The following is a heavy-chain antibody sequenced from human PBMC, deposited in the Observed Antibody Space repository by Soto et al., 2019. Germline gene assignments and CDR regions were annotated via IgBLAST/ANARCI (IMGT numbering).Heavy chain of an antibody. J-gene: IGHJ6*02. CDR2: IYYNGNT. V-gene: IGHV4-31*02. Sequence: QVQVQESGPGLVKPSQTLSLKCSVSGGSIGSRDYYWSWIRQHPEKGLEWIGSIYYNGNTDYNPSLRGGLTISIDTSMNELSLKLTSVTAADTAVYYCARDKGGAALKGSGMDVWGQGTTVTVS. D-gene: IGHD3-10*01. CDR1: GGSIGSRDYY. CDR3: ARDKGGAALKGSGMDV.